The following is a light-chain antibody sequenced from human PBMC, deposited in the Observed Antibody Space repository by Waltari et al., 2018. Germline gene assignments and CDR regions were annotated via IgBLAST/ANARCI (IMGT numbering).Light chain of an antibody. CDR2: AAS. CDR1: RAVLNS. Sequence: CLASRAVLNSLAWYQQKPGKAPKLLLDAASSLGSGVPPRFSGSGSGTDYSLTISSLQPEDFATYYCLQYYNTPYTFGQGTKLEI. CDR3: LQYYNTPYT. J-gene: IGKJ2*01. V-gene: IGKV1-NL1*01.